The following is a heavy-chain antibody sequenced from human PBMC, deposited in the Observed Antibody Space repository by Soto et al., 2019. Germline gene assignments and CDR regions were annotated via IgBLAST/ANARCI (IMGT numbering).Heavy chain of an antibody. D-gene: IGHD4-17*01. Sequence: SATLSLTCAVYGGSFSGYYWSWIRQPPGKGLEWIGEINHSGSTNYNPSLKSRVTISVDTSKNQFYLKLSSVTAADTAVYYCARPTTVTTPYYFDYWGQGTLVTVS. CDR1: GGSFSGYY. J-gene: IGHJ4*02. CDR2: INHSGST. CDR3: ARPTTVTTPYYFDY. V-gene: IGHV4-34*01.